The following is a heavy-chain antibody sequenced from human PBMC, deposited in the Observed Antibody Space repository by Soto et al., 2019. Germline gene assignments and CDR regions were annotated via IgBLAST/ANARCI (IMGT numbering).Heavy chain of an antibody. CDR3: ARDCSGGSCYWDYYGMDV. D-gene: IGHD2-15*01. J-gene: IGHJ6*02. Sequence: SQTLSLPCAISGYSVSSNIAACTWIRQSPSRGLEWQGSTYYRSKWYNDYAVSVKSRITINPDTSKIHFSLQLNSVTPEDTAVYYFARDCSGGSCYWDYYGMDVWGQGTTVTVSS. V-gene: IGHV6-1*01. CDR1: GYSVSSNIAA. CDR2: TYYRSKWYN.